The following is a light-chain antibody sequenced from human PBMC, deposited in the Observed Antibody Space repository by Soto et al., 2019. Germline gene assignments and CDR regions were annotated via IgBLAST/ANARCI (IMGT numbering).Light chain of an antibody. CDR3: QQYYSTPT. J-gene: IGKJ4*01. CDR2: WAS. V-gene: IGKV4-1*01. Sequence: DIVMTQSPDSLAVSLGERATINCKSSQSVLYSSNNKNYLAWYQQKPGQPPKVVIYWASTRESGVPDRFSGSGSGTDFTLTISSLQAEDVAVYYCQQYYSTPTFGGGTKVDIK. CDR1: QSVLYSSNNKNY.